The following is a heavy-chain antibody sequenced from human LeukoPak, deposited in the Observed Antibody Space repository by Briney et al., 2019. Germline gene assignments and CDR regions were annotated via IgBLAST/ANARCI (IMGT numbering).Heavy chain of an antibody. CDR1: GGSISSSSYY. J-gene: IGHJ4*02. CDR2: IYYSGST. D-gene: IGHD3-9*01. V-gene: IGHV4-39*01. Sequence: SETLSLTCTVSGGSISSSSYYWGWIRQPPGKGLEWIGSIYYSGSTYYNPSLKSRVTISVDTSQNQFSLKLSSVTAADTAVYYCARQLEDLRYLVWLPPCYFAYWGQGTLVTVSS. CDR3: ARQLEDLRYLVWLPPCYFAY.